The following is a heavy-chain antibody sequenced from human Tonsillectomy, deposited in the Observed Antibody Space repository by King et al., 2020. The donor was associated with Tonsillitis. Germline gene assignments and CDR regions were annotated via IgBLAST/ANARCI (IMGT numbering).Heavy chain of an antibody. V-gene: IGHV3-13*01. CDR2: INIAGDT. CDR1: GFTFSNYD. CDR3: ARDLGGRSDF. J-gene: IGHJ4*02. Sequence: VQLVESGGGLVQPGGSLRLSCAASGFTFSNYDMHWVRQATGKGLEWVSAINIAGDTYYPGSVKGRFTISRENAKNSLYLQMNSLRAGDTAVYYCARDLGGRSDFWGQGTLVTVSA. D-gene: IGHD4-23*01.